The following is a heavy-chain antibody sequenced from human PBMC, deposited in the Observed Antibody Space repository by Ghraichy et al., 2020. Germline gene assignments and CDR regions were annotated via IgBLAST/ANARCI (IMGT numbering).Heavy chain of an antibody. CDR1: GYTFTSYG. J-gene: IGHJ5*02. D-gene: IGHD3-22*01. Sequence: ASVKVSCKASGYTFTSYGISWVRQAPGQGLEWMGWISAYNGNTNYAQKLQGRVTMTTDTSTSTAYMELRSLRSDDTAVYYCARDPTVRYYYDSSGYYYGWFDPWGQGTLVTVSS. CDR2: ISAYNGNT. V-gene: IGHV1-18*01. CDR3: ARDPTVRYYYDSSGYYYGWFDP.